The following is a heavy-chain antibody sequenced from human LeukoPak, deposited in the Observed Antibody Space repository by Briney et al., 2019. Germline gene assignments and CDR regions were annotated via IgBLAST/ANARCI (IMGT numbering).Heavy chain of an antibody. CDR2: MNPNSGNT. V-gene: IGHV1-8*01. Sequence: GASVKVSCKASGYTFTSYDVNWVRQATGQGLEWMGWMNPNSGNTGYAQKFQGRVTMTRNTSISTAYMELSSLRSEDTAVYYCARDYSSSWYQYYYYYGMDVWGQGTTVTVSS. CDR1: GYTFTSYD. J-gene: IGHJ6*02. D-gene: IGHD6-13*01. CDR3: ARDYSSSWYQYYYYYGMDV.